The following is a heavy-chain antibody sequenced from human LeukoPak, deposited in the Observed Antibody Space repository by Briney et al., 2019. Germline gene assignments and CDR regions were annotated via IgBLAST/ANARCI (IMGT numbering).Heavy chain of an antibody. Sequence: PGGSLRLSCAASELTFSNYWMHWVRQAPGKGLVWVSRINTDGGTTSYADSVKGRFTISRDNAKNTLYLEMNSLGAEDTALYYCARGRGTTTALGYYYYYMDVWGKGTTVTVSS. CDR2: INTDGGTT. V-gene: IGHV3-74*01. J-gene: IGHJ6*03. CDR3: ARGRGTTTALGYYYYYMDV. CDR1: ELTFSNYW. D-gene: IGHD4-17*01.